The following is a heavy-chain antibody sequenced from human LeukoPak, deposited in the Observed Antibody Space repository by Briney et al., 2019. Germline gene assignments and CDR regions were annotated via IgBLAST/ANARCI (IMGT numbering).Heavy chain of an antibody. D-gene: IGHD3-10*01. J-gene: IGHJ4*02. V-gene: IGHV3-74*01. CDR1: GFTFSSYW. CDR2: INYDGSST. Sequence: GGSLRLSCAASGFTFSSYWMYWVRQAPGKGLVWVSRINYDGSSTNYADSVKGRFTISRDNAKSTLYLQINSLRAEDTAVYYCTRDITLVRGGRSDFWGQGTLVTVSS. CDR3: TRDITLVRGGRSDF.